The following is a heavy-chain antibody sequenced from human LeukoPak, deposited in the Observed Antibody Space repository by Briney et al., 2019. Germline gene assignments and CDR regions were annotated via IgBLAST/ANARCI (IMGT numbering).Heavy chain of an antibody. J-gene: IGHJ4*02. CDR3: AKDSLHFIVGATTPPGNFDY. V-gene: IGHV3-7*01. Sequence: GGSLRLSCAASGFIFSSYWMSWIRQAPGKGLEWVANIKQDGSEKYYVDSVKGRFTISRDNAKNSLYLQMNSLRAEDTAVYYCAKDSLHFIVGATTPPGNFDYWGQGTLVAVSS. D-gene: IGHD1-26*01. CDR2: IKQDGSEK. CDR1: GFIFSSYW.